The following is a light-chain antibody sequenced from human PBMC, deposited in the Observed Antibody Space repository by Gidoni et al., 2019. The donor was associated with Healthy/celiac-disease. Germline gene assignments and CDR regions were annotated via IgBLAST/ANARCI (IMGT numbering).Light chain of an antibody. CDR3: SSYTSSSTPVV. CDR2: EVS. Sequence: QSALTPPASVSGSPGQSITISCTGTSSDVGGYNYVSWYQQHPGKAPKLMIYEVSNRPSGVSNRFSGSKSGNTASLTISGLQAEDEADYYCSSYTSSSTPVVFGGGTKLTVL. J-gene: IGLJ2*01. CDR1: SSDVGGYNY. V-gene: IGLV2-14*01.